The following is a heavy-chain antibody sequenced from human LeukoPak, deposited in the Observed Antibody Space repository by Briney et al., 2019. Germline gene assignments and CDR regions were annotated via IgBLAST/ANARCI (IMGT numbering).Heavy chain of an antibody. CDR1: GGSFSGYY. D-gene: IGHD6-19*01. CDR2: INHSGST. CDR3: ARGMPGGWHLYYFDY. V-gene: IGHV4-34*01. J-gene: IGHJ4*02. Sequence: SETLSLTCAVYGGSFSGYYWSWIRQPPGKGLEWIGEINHSGSTNYNPSLKSRVTISVDTSKNQFSLKLSSVTAADTAVYYCARGMPGGWHLYYFDYWGQGTLVTVSS.